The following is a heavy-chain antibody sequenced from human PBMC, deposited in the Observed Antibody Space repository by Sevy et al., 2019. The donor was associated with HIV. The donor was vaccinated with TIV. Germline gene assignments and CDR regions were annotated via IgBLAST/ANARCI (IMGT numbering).Heavy chain of an antibody. D-gene: IGHD4-17*01. J-gene: IGHJ5*02. CDR1: GFTFSDHY. Sequence: GGSLRLSCAASGFTFSDHYMDWVRQAPGKGLEWVGRTRNKANSYTTEYSASVKCRFTISRDDSKNSLYLQMNSLKTEDTAVYYCARALQYGDYPWGQGTLVTVSS. CDR2: TRNKANSYTT. CDR3: ARALQYGDYP. V-gene: IGHV3-72*01.